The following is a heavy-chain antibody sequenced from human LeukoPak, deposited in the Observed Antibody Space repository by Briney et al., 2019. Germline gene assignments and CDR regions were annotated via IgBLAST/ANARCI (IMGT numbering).Heavy chain of an antibody. CDR1: GGSISSGGYY. V-gene: IGHV4-61*03. J-gene: IGHJ6*02. Sequence: SQTLSLTCTVSGGSISSGGYYWSWIRQPPGKGLEWIGYIYYSGRTNYNPSLKSRVTISEDTSKNHFSLRLRSVTAADTAVYYCARALQDYYYGMDVWGQGTTVTVSS. CDR3: ARALQDYYYGMDV. D-gene: IGHD5-24*01. CDR2: IYYSGRT.